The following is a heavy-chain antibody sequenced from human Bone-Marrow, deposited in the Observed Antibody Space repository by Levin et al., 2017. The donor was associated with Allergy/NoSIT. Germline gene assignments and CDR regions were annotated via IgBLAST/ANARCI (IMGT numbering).Heavy chain of an antibody. CDR2: ISYDGSDK. D-gene: IGHD1-26*01. CDR1: GFTFSTYG. V-gene: IGHV3-30*18. CDR3: AKEPRGGGSLY. Sequence: LSLTCAASGFTFSTYGMHWVRQAPGKGLEWVAVISYDGSDKYYADSVKGRFTISRDNSKNTLYLQMNSLRPEDTAVYYCAKEPRGGGSLYWGQGTLVTVSS. J-gene: IGHJ4*02.